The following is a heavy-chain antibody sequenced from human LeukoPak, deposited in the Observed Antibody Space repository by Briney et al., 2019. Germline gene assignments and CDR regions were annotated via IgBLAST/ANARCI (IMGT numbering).Heavy chain of an antibody. D-gene: IGHD3-16*01. V-gene: IGHV1-2*02. CDR3: VRRGGTFFDY. Sequence: ASVKVSCKSSGCTFTDYHIHWVRQAPGQGLEWMAWINSNTGGTNFAKNFQGRVTLSRDTSITTAYMELSRLDFGDTAIYYCVRRGGTFFDYWGQGALVTVSS. J-gene: IGHJ4*02. CDR2: INSNTGGT. CDR1: GCTFTDYH.